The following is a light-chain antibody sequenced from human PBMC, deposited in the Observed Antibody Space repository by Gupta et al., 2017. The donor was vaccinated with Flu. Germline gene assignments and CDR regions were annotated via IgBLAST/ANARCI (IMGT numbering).Light chain of an antibody. CDR3: QQYNSYWT. V-gene: IGKV1-5*03. Sequence: DIQMTQSPSTLSASVGDRVTITCRASQSISSWLAWYQQKPGKAPKLLIYKASRGESGVPSRFSGSGYGTEFTLTSSSRQPDDFANYYGQQYNSYWTFGQGTKVEIK. CDR1: QSISSW. J-gene: IGKJ1*01. CDR2: KAS.